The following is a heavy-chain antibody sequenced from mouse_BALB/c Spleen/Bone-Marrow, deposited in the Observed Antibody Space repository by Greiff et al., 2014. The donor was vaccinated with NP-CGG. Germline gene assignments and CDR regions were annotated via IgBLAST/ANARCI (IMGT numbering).Heavy chain of an antibody. D-gene: IGHD1-1*01. CDR1: GFNIKDTY. CDR2: IDPANGNT. Sequence: VQLQQSGAELVKPGASVKLSCTASGFNIKDTYMHWVKQRPEQGLEWIGRIDPANGNTKYDPKFQGKATITADTSSNTAYLQLSSLTSEDTAVYYSAMYYYGSSLFAHWGQGTLVTVSA. CDR3: AMYYYGSSLFAH. V-gene: IGHV14-3*02. J-gene: IGHJ3*01.